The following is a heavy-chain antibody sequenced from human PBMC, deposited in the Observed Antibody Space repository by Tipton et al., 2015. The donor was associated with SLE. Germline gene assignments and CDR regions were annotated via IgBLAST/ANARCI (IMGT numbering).Heavy chain of an antibody. CDR2: ISSNGGST. V-gene: IGHV3-64D*09. Sequence: SLRLSCAASGFTFSSYSMNWVRQAPGKGLEYVSAISSNGGSTYYADSVKGRFTISRDNSKNTLYLQMSSLRAEDTAVYYCVKVATPRTVGYAFDIWGQGTMVTVSS. CDR1: GFTFSSYS. J-gene: IGHJ3*02. CDR3: VKVATPRTVGYAFDI. D-gene: IGHD4-11*01.